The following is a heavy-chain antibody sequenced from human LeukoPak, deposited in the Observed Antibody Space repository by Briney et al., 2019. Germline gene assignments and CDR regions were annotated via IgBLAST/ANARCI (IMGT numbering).Heavy chain of an antibody. J-gene: IGHJ4*02. CDR3: ARESSGGGNALDY. V-gene: IGHV3-33*08. CDR2: IWYDGSNK. Sequence: PGGSLRLSCAASGFTFSSYEMNWVRHAPGQGLEWVAVIWYDGSNKYYADFVKGRFTISRDNSKNTLHLQMNSLRAEDTAVYYCARESSGGGNALDYWGQGTLVTVSS. CDR1: GFTFSSYE. D-gene: IGHD4-23*01.